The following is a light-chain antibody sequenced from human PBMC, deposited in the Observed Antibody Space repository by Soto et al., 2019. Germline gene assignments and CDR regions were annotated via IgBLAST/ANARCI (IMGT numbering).Light chain of an antibody. CDR3: QSYDSSLSGSSYV. J-gene: IGLJ1*01. V-gene: IGLV1-40*01. Sequence: QSVLTQPPSVSGAPGQRVTISCTGGSSNIGAGYDVHWYQQLPGTAPKLLIYGNSNRPSGVPDRFSGSKSGTSASLAITGLQAEDEADYYCQSYDSSLSGSSYVFGTGTKVPVL. CDR1: SSNIGAGYD. CDR2: GNS.